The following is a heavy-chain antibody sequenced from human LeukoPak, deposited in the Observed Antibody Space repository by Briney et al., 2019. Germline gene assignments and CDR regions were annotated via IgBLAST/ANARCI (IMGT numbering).Heavy chain of an antibody. CDR3: ARDLGSSWFEPLDY. V-gene: IGHV4-4*02. D-gene: IGHD6-13*01. Sequence: SETLSLTCAVSGGSISSSAWWSWVRQPPGKGLEWIGEVYHSGSTNYNSFLKSRVTISVDKSKNQFSLKLTSATAADTALYYCARDLGSSWFEPLDYWGQGILVIVSS. J-gene: IGHJ4*02. CDR2: VYHSGST. CDR1: GGSISSSAW.